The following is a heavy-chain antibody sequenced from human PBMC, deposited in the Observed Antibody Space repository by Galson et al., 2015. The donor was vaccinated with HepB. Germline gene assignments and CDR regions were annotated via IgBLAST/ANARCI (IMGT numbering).Heavy chain of an antibody. CDR2: ISRGSGHDI. CDR1: GFTFSGYT. V-gene: IGHV3-21*01. J-gene: IGHJ6*02. Sequence: LRLSCAGSGFTFSGYTMNWVRQAPGKGLQWVASISRGSGHDIFYRESAKGRFTISRDNAKNSLYLQMNSLRVEDTGVYYCASESPDLWGQGTTVTVSS. CDR3: ASESPDL.